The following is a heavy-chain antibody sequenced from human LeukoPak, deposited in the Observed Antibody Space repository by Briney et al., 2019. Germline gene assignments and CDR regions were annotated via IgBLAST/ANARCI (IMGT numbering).Heavy chain of an antibody. Sequence: ASVKVSCKASGYTFTGYYMHWVRQAPGQGLEWMGWINPNSGGTNYAQKFQGWATMTRDKSISTAYMELSRLRSDDTAVYYCARDNSQVEFDYWGQGTLVTVSS. D-gene: IGHD2/OR15-2a*01. CDR1: GYTFTGYY. V-gene: IGHV1-2*04. CDR3: ARDNSQVEFDY. CDR2: INPNSGGT. J-gene: IGHJ4*02.